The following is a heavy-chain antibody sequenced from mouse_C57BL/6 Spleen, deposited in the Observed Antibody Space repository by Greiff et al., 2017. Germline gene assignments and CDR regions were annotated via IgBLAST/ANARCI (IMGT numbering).Heavy chain of an antibody. CDR3: ARTGLGGDYFDY. CDR2: INPSNGGT. CDR1: GYTFTSYW. V-gene: IGHV1-53*01. J-gene: IGHJ2*01. Sequence: QVQLQQPGTELVKPGASVKLSCKASGYTFTSYWMHWVKQRPGQGLEWIGNINPSNGGTNYNEKFKSKATLTVNKSSSTAYMQLSSLTSEDSAVYYCARTGLGGDYFDYWGQGTTLTVSS. D-gene: IGHD3-3*01.